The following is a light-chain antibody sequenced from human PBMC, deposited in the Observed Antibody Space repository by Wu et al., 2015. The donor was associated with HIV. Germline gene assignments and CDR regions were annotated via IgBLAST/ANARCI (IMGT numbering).Light chain of an antibody. CDR1: QSVSSSY. Sequence: EIVLTQSPGTLSLSPGERATLSCRASQSVSSSYLAWYQQKPGQAPRLLIYGASSRPTGIPDRFSGSGSGTDFTLTISRLEPEDFAVYYCQQYGSSPLTFGGGTKVE. J-gene: IGKJ4*01. V-gene: IGKV3-20*01. CDR2: GAS. CDR3: QQYGSSPLT.